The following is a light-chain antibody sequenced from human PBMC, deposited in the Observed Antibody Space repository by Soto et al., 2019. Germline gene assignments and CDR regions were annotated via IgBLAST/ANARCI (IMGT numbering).Light chain of an antibody. V-gene: IGLV1-44*01. CDR3: AASDDSLNGVV. CDR1: SSNIGSHT. CDR2: SNN. Sequence: QSVLTQPPSASGTPGQRVTISCSGSSSNIGSHTVHWYQQLPGTAPKLLIYSNNQRPSGVPDRFSGSKYGTSASLAISGLQSEDEADYYCAASDDSLNGVVFGGGTKLTVL. J-gene: IGLJ2*01.